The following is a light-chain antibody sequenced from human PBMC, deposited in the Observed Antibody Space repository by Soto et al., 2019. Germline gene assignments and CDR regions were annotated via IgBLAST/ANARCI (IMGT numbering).Light chain of an antibody. V-gene: IGKV1-5*03. Sequence: DIQMTQSPSTLSGSVGDRVTITCRASQTISSWLVWYQQKPGKAPKLLIYKASTLKSGVPSRFSGSGSGTEFTLTISSLQPDDFATYYCQHYNSYSEAFGQGTRWISN. CDR2: KAS. CDR1: QTISSW. J-gene: IGKJ1*01. CDR3: QHYNSYSEA.